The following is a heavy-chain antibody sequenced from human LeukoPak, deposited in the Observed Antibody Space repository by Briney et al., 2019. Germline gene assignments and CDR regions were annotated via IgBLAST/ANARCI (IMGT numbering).Heavy chain of an antibody. CDR1: GGSISGYY. J-gene: IGHJ4*02. CDR3: ATVAVIRGVTYFDY. V-gene: IGHV4-59*01. CDR2: LFYSGST. D-gene: IGHD3-10*01. Sequence: SETLSLTCTVSGGSISGYYWSWIRQPPGKGLEWIAYLFYSGSTDYNPSLESRVTISVDTSKNQFSLKLRSVTAADTAVYYCATVAVIRGVTYFDYWGQGTLVTVSS.